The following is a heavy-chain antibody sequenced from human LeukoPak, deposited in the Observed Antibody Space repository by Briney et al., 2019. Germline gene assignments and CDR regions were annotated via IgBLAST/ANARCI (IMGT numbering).Heavy chain of an antibody. CDR1: GYTFTGYY. CDR2: INPNSGGT. V-gene: IGHV1-2*06. CDR3: ARGPPYCSSTSCYS. J-gene: IGHJ1*01. D-gene: IGHD2-2*02. Sequence: ASVKVSCKASGYTFTGYYMHWVRQAPGQGLEWMGRINPNSGGTNYAQKFQGRVTMTRDTSISTAYMELSRLRSDDTAVYYCARGPPYCSSTSCYSWGQGTLVTVSS.